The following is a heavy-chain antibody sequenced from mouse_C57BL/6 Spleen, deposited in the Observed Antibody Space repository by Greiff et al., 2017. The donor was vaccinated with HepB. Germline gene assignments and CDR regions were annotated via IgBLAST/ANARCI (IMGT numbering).Heavy chain of an antibody. CDR1: GYTFTDYE. J-gene: IGHJ2*01. D-gene: IGHD1-1*01. CDR2: IDPETGGT. CDR3: TRDFITTVVAPFDY. Sequence: VQLVESGAELVRPGASVTLSCKASGYTFTDYEMHWVKQTPVHGLEWIGAIDPETGGTAYNQKFKGKAILTADKSSSTAYMELRSLTSEDSAVYYCTRDFITTVVAPFDYWGQGTTLTVSS. V-gene: IGHV1-15*01.